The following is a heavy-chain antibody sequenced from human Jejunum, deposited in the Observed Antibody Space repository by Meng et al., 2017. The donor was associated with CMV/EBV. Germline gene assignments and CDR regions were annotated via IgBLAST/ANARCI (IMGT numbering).Heavy chain of an antibody. D-gene: IGHD3-22*01. J-gene: IGHJ4*02. V-gene: IGHV3-23*03. CDR2: IYSGGSTT. CDR3: AKDLFYDGSGYYLGN. CDR1: GFTFRPYA. Sequence: GFTFRPYAMPWVRQAPGKGLEWVSLIYSGGSTTYYADSVKGRFTISRDDSKNTLYLQMNSLRAEDTAIYYCAKDLFYDGSGYYLGNWGQGALVTVSS.